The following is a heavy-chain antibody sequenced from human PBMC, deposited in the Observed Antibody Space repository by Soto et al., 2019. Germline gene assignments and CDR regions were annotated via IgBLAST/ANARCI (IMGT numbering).Heavy chain of an antibody. CDR3: ARDRMIVVNYGLDV. CDR1: GEYISSGYY. Sequence: SETLSLTCSVSGEYISSGYYWGWIRQPPGRGLEWIGSICHNGKTYYNPSLKSRVTISVDTSKNQLSLKVTSVTAADTALYYCARDRMIVVNYGLDVWGQGTTVTVSS. CDR2: ICHNGKT. D-gene: IGHD3-22*01. V-gene: IGHV4-38-2*02. J-gene: IGHJ6*02.